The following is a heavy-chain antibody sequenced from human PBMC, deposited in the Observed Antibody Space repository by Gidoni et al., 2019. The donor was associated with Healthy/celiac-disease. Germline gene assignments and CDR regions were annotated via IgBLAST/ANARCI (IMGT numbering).Heavy chain of an antibody. CDR2: IDPSDSYT. CDR3: ATTGYSYGYFQH. Sequence: EVQLVQSGAEVKKPEESLRISCKGSGYSFTSYWISWVRQMPGKGLEWMGRIDPSDSYTNYSPSFQGHVTISADKSISTAYLQWSSLKASDTAMYYCATTGYSYGYFQHWGQGTLVTVSS. D-gene: IGHD5-18*01. V-gene: IGHV5-10-1*01. J-gene: IGHJ1*01. CDR1: GYSFTSYW.